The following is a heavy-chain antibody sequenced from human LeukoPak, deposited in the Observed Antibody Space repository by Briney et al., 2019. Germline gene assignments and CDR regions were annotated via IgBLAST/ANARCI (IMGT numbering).Heavy chain of an antibody. CDR1: GFTFSSYG. V-gene: IGHV3-30*02. J-gene: IGHJ4*02. CDR2: IRYDGSNK. Sequence: GGSLRLSCAASGFTFSSYGMHWVRQAPGKGLEWVAFIRYDGSNKYYADSVKGRFTISRDNSKNTLYLQMNSLRAEDTAVYYCAKDPAFGEYYFDYWGQGTLVTVSS. CDR3: AKDPAFGEYYFDY. D-gene: IGHD3-3*01.